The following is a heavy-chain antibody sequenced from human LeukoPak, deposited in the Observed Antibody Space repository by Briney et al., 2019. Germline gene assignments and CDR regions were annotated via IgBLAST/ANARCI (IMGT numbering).Heavy chain of an antibody. D-gene: IGHD3-9*01. Sequence: GGSLRLSCATSAFIFNNAWMSWVRQAPGKGLEWVSAISGTGGSTYYADSVKGRFTISRDNSKKKLYLQMNSLRAEDTAVYYCAKDLYFDILTGYLDYWGQGTLVTVSS. V-gene: IGHV3-23*01. CDR3: AKDLYFDILTGYLDY. J-gene: IGHJ4*02. CDR1: AFIFNNAW. CDR2: ISGTGGST.